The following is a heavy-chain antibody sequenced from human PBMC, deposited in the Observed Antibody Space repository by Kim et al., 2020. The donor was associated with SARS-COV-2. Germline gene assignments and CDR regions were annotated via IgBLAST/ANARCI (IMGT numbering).Heavy chain of an antibody. D-gene: IGHD6-13*01. J-gene: IGHJ6*02. Sequence: SETLSLTCTVSGGSISSGGYYWSWIRQHPGKGLEWIGYIYYSGSTYYNPSLKSRVTISVDTSKNQFSLKLSSVTAAATAVYYCARDLYSSSWGTSGMDVWGQGTTVTVSS. CDR2: IYYSGST. CDR1: GGSISSGGYY. CDR3: ARDLYSSSWGTSGMDV. V-gene: IGHV4-31*03.